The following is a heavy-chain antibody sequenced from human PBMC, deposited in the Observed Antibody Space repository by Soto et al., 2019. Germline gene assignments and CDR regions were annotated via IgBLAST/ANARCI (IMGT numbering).Heavy chain of an antibody. D-gene: IGHD3-3*01. V-gene: IGHV3-11*01. CDR2: RGNRDRST. CDR3: ARAWKIEKFGVISMSKGLDV. J-gene: IGHJ6*02. CDR1: GFIFSDYY. Sequence: QVQLVESGGGLVKPGGTLRLSCAASGFIFSDYYMTWIRQAPGKGLEWLSCRGNRDRSTYYADSVKDRFVVSKDNAKNLVYVQMNSLRAEDTAVYFCARAWKIEKFGVISMSKGLDVWGQGTTVTVSS.